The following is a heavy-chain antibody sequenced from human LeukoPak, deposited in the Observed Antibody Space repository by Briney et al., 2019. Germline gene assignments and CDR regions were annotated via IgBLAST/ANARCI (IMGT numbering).Heavy chain of an antibody. CDR2: IYIGGST. V-gene: IGHV3-53*04. J-gene: IGHJ4*02. Sequence: GGSLRLSCAASGFTVSSNYMSWVRQAPGKGLEWVSVIYIGGSTYYADSVKGRFTISRHNSKNTLYLQMNSLRAEDTAVYYCARAMVGYDFWSGYYTDHSYYFDYWGQGTLVTVSS. D-gene: IGHD3-3*01. CDR3: ARAMVGYDFWSGYYTDHSYYFDY. CDR1: GFTVSSNY.